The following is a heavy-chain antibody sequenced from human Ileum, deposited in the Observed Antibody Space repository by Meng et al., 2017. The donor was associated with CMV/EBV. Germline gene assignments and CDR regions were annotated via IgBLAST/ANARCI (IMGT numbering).Heavy chain of an antibody. J-gene: IGHJ4*02. Sequence: SGFIFIHYSMPWVRQAPGKGLGWVAIISGNGSTVYYQDSVKGRFTISRDNSKNTLYLQMNSLRSEDTAMYYCAKGCRGGGNCFYSEYWGQGTLVTVSS. D-gene: IGHD2-15*01. V-gene: IGHV3-30*18. CDR3: AKGCRGGGNCFYSEY. CDR1: GFIFIHYS. CDR2: ISGNGSTV.